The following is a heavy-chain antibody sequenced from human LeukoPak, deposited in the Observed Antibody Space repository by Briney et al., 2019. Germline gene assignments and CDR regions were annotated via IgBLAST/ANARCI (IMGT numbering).Heavy chain of an antibody. Sequence: GGSLRLSCAASGFTFSSYWMHWVRQAPGKGLVWVSRINSDGSSTSYADSVKGRFTISRDNAKNSLYLQMNSLRAEDTAVYYCARGLYNRKDAFDIWGQGTMVTVSS. J-gene: IGHJ3*02. CDR3: ARGLYNRKDAFDI. V-gene: IGHV3-74*01. D-gene: IGHD1-14*01. CDR2: INSDGSST. CDR1: GFTFSSYW.